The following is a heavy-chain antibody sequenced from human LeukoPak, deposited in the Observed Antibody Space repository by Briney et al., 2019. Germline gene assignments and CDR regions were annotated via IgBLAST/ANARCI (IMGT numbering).Heavy chain of an antibody. J-gene: IGHJ5*02. CDR3: ARGVWHYYESENYYLNWFDP. CDR1: GYTFTSYG. D-gene: IGHD3-10*01. Sequence: ASVKVSCKASGYTFTSYGINWVRQATGQGLEWMGWMNPNSGNTGYAQKFQGRVTMTRNTSISTAYMELSSLRSEDTAVYYCARGVWHYYESENYYLNWFDPWGQGTLVTVSS. V-gene: IGHV1-8*01. CDR2: MNPNSGNT.